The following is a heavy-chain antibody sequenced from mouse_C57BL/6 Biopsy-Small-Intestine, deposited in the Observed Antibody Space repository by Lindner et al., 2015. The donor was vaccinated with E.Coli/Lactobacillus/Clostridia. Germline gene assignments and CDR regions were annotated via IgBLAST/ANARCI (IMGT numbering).Heavy chain of an antibody. CDR3: ARKHYYGDNYFDF. J-gene: IGHJ2*01. Sequence: VQLQESGGGLVKPGGSLKLSCAASGFTFSDYGMHWVRQAPEKGLEWIAYISSGSSTIYYADTVRGRFTISRDNAKKTLFLQMTSLRSEDTAMYYCARKHYYGDNYFDFWGQGTTLTASS. D-gene: IGHD1-1*01. V-gene: IGHV5-17*01. CDR1: GFTFSDYG. CDR2: ISSGSSTI.